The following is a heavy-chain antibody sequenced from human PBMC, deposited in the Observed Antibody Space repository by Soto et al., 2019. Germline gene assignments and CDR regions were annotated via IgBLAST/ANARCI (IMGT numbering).Heavy chain of an antibody. CDR1: GGSISSGGYY. D-gene: IGHD2-21*02. CDR3: ARVCGGDCHYGMDV. J-gene: IGHJ6*02. CDR2: IYYSGST. V-gene: IGHV4-31*01. Sequence: QVQLQESGPGLVKPSQTLSLTGTVPGGSISSGGYYWSWIRRHPGKGLGWIGYIYYSGSTYYNPSLKSLVTISVDTSKNQFSLKLSSVTAADTAVYYCARVCGGDCHYGMDVWGQGTTVTVSS.